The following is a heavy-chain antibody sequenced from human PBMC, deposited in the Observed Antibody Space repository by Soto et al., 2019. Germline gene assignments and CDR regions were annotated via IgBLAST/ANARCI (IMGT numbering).Heavy chain of an antibody. J-gene: IGHJ3*02. CDR1: GFTFSSYA. D-gene: IGHD6-13*01. CDR2: ISGSGGST. CDR3: AKLAAAAFDI. V-gene: IGHV3-23*01. Sequence: GESLKISCAASGFTFSSYAMSWVRQAPGKGLEWVSAISGSGGSTYYADSVKGRFTISRDNSKNTLYLQMNSLRAEDTAVYYCAKLAAAAFDIWGQGTMVTVSS.